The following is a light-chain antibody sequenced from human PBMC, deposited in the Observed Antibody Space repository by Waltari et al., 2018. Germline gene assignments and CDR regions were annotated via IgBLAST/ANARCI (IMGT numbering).Light chain of an antibody. J-gene: IGLJ3*02. CDR2: VQSYGSH. V-gene: IGLV4-69*01. CDR3: QTWGTGIQV. Sequence: LVLTQSPSASASLGASVKLTCSLPGEYSAYAIAWHQQQPLKGPRYLMTVQSYGSHKRGDGISERFSGSSSDLDRYLILSRLQSDDEADYFCQTWGTGIQVCGSGTKLTVL. CDR1: GEYSAYA.